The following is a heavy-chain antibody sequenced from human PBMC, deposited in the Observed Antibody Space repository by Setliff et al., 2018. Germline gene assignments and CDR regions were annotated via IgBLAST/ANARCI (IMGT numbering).Heavy chain of an antibody. D-gene: IGHD3-10*01. CDR2: ISSSSSTI. CDR1: GFTFSSYS. Sequence: GGSLRLSCAASGFTFSSYSMNWVRQAPGKGLEWVSYISSSSSTIYYADSVKGRFTISRGNAKNSLYLQMNSLRAEDTAVYYCARDWASGDDHWGRGTLVTVSS. J-gene: IGHJ4*02. CDR3: ARDWASGDDH. V-gene: IGHV3-48*01.